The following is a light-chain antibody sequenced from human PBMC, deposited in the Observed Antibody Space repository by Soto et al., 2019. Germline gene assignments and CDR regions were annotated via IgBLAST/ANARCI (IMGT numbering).Light chain of an antibody. CDR2: SAS. Sequence: DIQMTQSPSSLSASVGDRVTITCRASQGIRNDLAWYQQKLGEAPKRLIYSASSFQSGVPSRFSGSGSGTEFTLTISSLQPEDVATYYCLQHHSYPWTFGQGTKVEIK. CDR1: QGIRND. J-gene: IGKJ1*01. V-gene: IGKV1-17*01. CDR3: LQHHSYPWT.